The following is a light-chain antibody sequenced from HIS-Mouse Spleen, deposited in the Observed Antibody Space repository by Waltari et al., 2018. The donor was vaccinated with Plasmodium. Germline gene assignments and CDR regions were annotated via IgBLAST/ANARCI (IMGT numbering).Light chain of an antibody. CDR1: SSDVGGYNY. Sequence: QSALTQPASVSGSPGQSITISCPGPSSDVGGYNYISWYQHHPGKAPKLMIYEVSNRPSGVSNRFSGSKSGNTASLTISGLQAEDEADYYCSSYTSSSTRVFGTGTKVTVL. J-gene: IGLJ1*01. V-gene: IGLV2-14*01. CDR3: SSYTSSSTRV. CDR2: EVS.